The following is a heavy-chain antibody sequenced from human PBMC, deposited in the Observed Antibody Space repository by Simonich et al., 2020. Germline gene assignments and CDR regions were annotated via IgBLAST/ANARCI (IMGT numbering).Heavy chain of an antibody. CDR3: ARDLGSSYYFDY. J-gene: IGHJ4*02. CDR2: ISYDGSNK. D-gene: IGHD6-6*01. CDR1: GFPFICYA. Sequence: GGGLVQPGSSLRLSCAASGFPFICYAMHWVRQAPVKGLEWVAVISYDGSNKYYADSVKGRFTISRDNSKNTLYLQMNSLRAEDTAVYYCARDLGSSYYFDYWGQGTLVTVSS. V-gene: IGHV3-30*07.